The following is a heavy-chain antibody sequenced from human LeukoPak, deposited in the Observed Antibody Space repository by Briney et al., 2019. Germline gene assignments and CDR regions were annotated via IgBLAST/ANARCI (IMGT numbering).Heavy chain of an antibody. CDR3: AKDRVRFLEWYAFDI. D-gene: IGHD3-3*01. CDR1: GFTFSIYA. CDR2: ISGSGTNT. J-gene: IGHJ3*02. Sequence: GGSLRLSCAVSGFTFSIYAMGWVRQTPGKGLEWVSAISGSGTNTYYADSVKGRFTISRDNSKNTLYLQMNSLRAEDTAVYYCAKDRVRFLEWYAFDIWGQGTMVTVSS. V-gene: IGHV3-23*01.